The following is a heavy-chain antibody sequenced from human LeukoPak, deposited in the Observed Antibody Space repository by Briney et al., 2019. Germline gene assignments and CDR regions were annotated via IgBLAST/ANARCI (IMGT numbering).Heavy chain of an antibody. J-gene: IGHJ6*04. CDR2: IYYSGST. V-gene: IGHV4-59*01. CDR3: AREFYDILTGYYYGMDV. Sequence: PSETLSLTCTVSGGSISSYYWSWIRQPPGKGLEWIGYIYYSGSTNYNPSLKSRVTISVDTSKNQVSLKLSSVTAADTAVYYCAREFYDILTGYYYGMDVWGKGTTVTVSS. D-gene: IGHD3-9*01. CDR1: GGSISSYY.